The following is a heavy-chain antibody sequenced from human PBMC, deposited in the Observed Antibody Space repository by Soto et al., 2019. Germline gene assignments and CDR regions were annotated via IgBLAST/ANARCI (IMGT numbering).Heavy chain of an antibody. CDR2: ISWNSGSI. V-gene: IGHV3-9*01. CDR1: GFTFDDYA. CDR3: AKDMAVAGRDYYYYYGMDV. D-gene: IGHD6-19*01. Sequence: HPXGSLRLSCAAAGFTFDDYAMHWVRQAPGRGLEWVSGISWNSGSIGYADSVKGRFTISRDNAKNSLYLQMNSLRAEDTALYYCAKDMAVAGRDYYYYYGMDVWGQGTTVTVSS. J-gene: IGHJ6*02.